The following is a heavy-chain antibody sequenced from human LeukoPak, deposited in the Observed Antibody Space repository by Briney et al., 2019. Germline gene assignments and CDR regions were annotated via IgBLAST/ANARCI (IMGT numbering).Heavy chain of an antibody. D-gene: IGHD2-15*01. CDR3: AREYRVVAASGWFDP. J-gene: IGHJ5*02. CDR2: IIPIFGTA. V-gene: IGHV1-69*13. CDR1: GGTFSSYA. Sequence: SVKVSCKASGGTFSSYAISWVRQAPGQGLEWMGGIIPIFGTANYAQKFQGRVTIAADESTSTAYMELSRLRSDDTAVYYCAREYRVVAASGWFDPWGQGTLVTVSS.